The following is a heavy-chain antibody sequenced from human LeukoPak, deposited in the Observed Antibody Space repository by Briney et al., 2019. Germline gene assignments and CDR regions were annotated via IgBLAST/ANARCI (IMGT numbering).Heavy chain of an antibody. V-gene: IGHV1-18*01. Sequence: ASVKVSCKASGYTFTSYGISWVRQAPGQGLEWMGWISAYNGNTNYAQKLQGRVTMTTDTSTSTAYMELRSLRSDDTAVYYCARDMGGYTYYYDSSGYYSSFDYWGQGTLVTVSS. D-gene: IGHD3-22*01. CDR1: GYTFTSYG. CDR3: ARDMGGYTYYYDSSGYYSSFDY. J-gene: IGHJ4*02. CDR2: ISAYNGNT.